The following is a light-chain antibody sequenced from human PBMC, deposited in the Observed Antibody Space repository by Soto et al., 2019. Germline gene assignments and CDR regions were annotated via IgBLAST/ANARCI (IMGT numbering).Light chain of an antibody. Sequence: SYELTQPSSVSVSPGQTARITCSGDMLAKNYARWFQQKPGQAPLMVIYRDTERPSGIPERFSGSSSGTTVTLTVSGAQVEDGADYYCYSAADNNLGVFGGGTKVTVL. CDR2: RDT. CDR3: YSAADNNLGV. V-gene: IGLV3-27*01. J-gene: IGLJ2*01. CDR1: MLAKNY.